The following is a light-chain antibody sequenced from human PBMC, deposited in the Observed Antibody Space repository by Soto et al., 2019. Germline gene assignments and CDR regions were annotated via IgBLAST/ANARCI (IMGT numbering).Light chain of an antibody. CDR2: EGS. V-gene: IGLV2-14*01. CDR1: SSDVGGYNY. J-gene: IGLJ3*02. Sequence: QSALTQPASVSGSPGQSITISCTGTSSDVGGYNYVSWYQHHPGKAPKLMIYEGSNRPSGVSNRFSGSKSGNTASLTISGLQAEDEADYYCSSYTGSSNPVFGGGTQLTVL. CDR3: SSYTGSSNPV.